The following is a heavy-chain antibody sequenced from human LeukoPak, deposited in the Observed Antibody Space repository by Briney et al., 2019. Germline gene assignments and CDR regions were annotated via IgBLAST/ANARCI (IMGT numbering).Heavy chain of an antibody. CDR1: GFTFSDYT. J-gene: IGHJ4*02. Sequence: GGSLRLSCAASGFTFSDYTINWVRQAPGKGLEWVASISSSSSYIYYADSMKGRFTISRDNAKSTLYLQMNSLRAEDTAVYYCARGEGYNYFYYWGQGTLVTVSS. V-gene: IGHV3-21*01. CDR3: ARGEGYNYFYY. CDR2: ISSSSSYI. D-gene: IGHD5-24*01.